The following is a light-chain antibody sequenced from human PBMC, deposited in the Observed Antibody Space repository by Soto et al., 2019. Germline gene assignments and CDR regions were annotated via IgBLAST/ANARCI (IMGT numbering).Light chain of an antibody. CDR3: SSYTSSSTLYV. V-gene: IGLV2-14*01. CDR1: SSDVGGYNY. CDR2: EVS. Sequence: QSARTQPASVSGSPGQSITISCTGTSSDVGGYNYVSWYQQHPGKAPKLMIYEVSNRPSGVSNRFSGSKPGNTASLTISGLQAEDEADYYCSSYTSSSTLYVFGTGTKVTV. J-gene: IGLJ1*01.